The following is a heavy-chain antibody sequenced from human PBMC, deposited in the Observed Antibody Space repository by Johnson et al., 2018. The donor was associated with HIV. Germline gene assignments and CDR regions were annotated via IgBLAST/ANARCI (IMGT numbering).Heavy chain of an antibody. CDR2: SWNSGSI. D-gene: IGHD6-6*01. CDR1: GFTVSSNY. J-gene: IGHJ3*01. V-gene: IGHV3-48*04. Sequence: VQLVESGGGLVQPGGSLRLSCAASGFTVSSNYMSWVRQAPGKGLEWVSGISWNSGSIGYGDSVKGRFTISRDNAKNSLYLQMNSLRAGDTAVYYCARSRARPRRFDAVDLWGQGTMVTVSS. CDR3: ARSRARPRRFDAVDL.